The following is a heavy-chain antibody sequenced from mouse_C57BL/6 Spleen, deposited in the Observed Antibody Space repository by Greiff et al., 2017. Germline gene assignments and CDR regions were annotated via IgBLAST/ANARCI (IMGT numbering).Heavy chain of an antibody. V-gene: IGHV1-64*01. CDR2: IHPNSGST. D-gene: IGHD2-4*01. J-gene: IGHJ2*01. CDR3: APIYYDYDGVDY. CDR1: GYTFTSYW. Sequence: QVQLQQPGAELVKPGASVKLSCKASGYTFTSYWMHWVKQRPGQGLEWIGMIHPNSGSTNYNEKFKSKATLTVDKSSSTAYMQLSSLTSEDSAVYYCAPIYYDYDGVDYWGQGTTLTVSS.